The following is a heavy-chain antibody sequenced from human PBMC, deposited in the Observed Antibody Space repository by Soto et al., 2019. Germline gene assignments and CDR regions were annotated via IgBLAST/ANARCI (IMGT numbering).Heavy chain of an antibody. D-gene: IGHD3-22*01. V-gene: IGHV4-59*03. CDR2: IYNTGTT. CDR1: CAAMSSYY. J-gene: IGHJ3*01. CDR3: ATDSTGYYSDAFDV. Sequence: SETLSLTCTVSCAAMSSYYWSWVRQSPGKGLEWIGYIYNTGTTDYNPSLKSRVTISVERSKFQFSLKLTSVTAADTAVYYCATDSTGYYSDAFDVWGQGARVTVSS.